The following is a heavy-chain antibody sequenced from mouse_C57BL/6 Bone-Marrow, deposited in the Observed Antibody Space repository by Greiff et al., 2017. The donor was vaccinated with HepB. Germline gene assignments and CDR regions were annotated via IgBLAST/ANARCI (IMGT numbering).Heavy chain of an antibody. CDR3: ARKDGVRPNAMDY. CDR1: GYAFSSSW. CDR2: IYPGDGDT. J-gene: IGHJ4*01. Sequence: VKLQESGPELVKPGASVKISCKASGYAFSSSWMNWVKQRPGKGLEWIGRIYPGDGDTNYNGKFKGKATLTADKSSSTAYMQLSSLTSEDSAVYFCARKDGVRPNAMDYWGQGTSVTVSS. D-gene: IGHD2-14*01. V-gene: IGHV1-82*01.